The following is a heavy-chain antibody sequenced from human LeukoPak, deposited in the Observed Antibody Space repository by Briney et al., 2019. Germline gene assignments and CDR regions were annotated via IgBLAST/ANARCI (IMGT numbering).Heavy chain of an antibody. Sequence: GASVKVSCKASGYTFTSYYMHWVRQAPGQGFEWMGIINPSGGSTSYAQKFQGRVTMTRDMSTSTVYMELSSLRSEDTAVYYCARGPTTEGYFDYWGQGTLVTVSS. CDR2: INPSGGST. V-gene: IGHV1-46*01. D-gene: IGHD4-17*01. J-gene: IGHJ4*02. CDR3: ARGPTTEGYFDY. CDR1: GYTFTSYY.